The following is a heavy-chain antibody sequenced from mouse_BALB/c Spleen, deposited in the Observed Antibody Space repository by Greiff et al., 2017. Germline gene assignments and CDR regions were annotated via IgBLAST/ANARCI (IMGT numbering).Heavy chain of an antibody. V-gene: IGHV1S81*02. CDR2: INPSNGGT. Sequence: VQLQQSGAELVKPGASVKLSCKASGYTFTSYYMYWVKQRPGQGLEWIGEINPSNGGTNFNEKFKSKATLTVDKSSSTAYMQLSSLTSEDSAVYYCTRKGDGTWFAYWGQGTLVTVSA. CDR1: GYTFTSYY. CDR3: TRKGDGTWFAY. J-gene: IGHJ3*01.